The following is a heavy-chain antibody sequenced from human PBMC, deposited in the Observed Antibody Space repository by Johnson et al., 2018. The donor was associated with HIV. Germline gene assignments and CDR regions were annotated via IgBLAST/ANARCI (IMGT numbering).Heavy chain of an antibody. D-gene: IGHD2/OR15-2a*01. Sequence: EVQLVESGGGLVQPGGSLRLSCAASGFTVSSNYMSWVRQAPGKGLEWVSVIYSGGNTYYADSVKGRFTISRDNSKNTLSLQMNSLRVEDTALYYCAKSLFSISWPYDAFDMWGQGTMVTVS. CDR1: GFTVSSNY. CDR2: IYSGGNT. V-gene: IGHV3-66*01. J-gene: IGHJ3*02. CDR3: AKSLFSISWPYDAFDM.